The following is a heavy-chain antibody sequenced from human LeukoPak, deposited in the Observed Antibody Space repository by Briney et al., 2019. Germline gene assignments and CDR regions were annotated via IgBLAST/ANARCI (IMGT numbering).Heavy chain of an antibody. CDR2: IIPILGIA. D-gene: IGHD4-17*01. Sequence: SVKVSCKASGGTFSSHAISWVRQAPGQGLEWMGRIIPILGIANYAQKFQGRVTITADKSTSTAYMELSSLRSEDTAVYYCASRATTPNAFDIWGQGTMVTVSS. CDR1: GGTFSSHA. J-gene: IGHJ3*02. CDR3: ASRATTPNAFDI. V-gene: IGHV1-69*04.